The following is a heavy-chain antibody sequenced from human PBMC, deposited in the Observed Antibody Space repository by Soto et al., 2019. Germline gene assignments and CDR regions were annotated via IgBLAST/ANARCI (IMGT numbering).Heavy chain of an antibody. Sequence: GESLKISCKGSGYSFTIYWISWVRQMPGKGLEWMGRIDPSDSYTNYSPSFQGHVTISADKSISTAYLQWSSLKASDTAMYYCARHGRYFDWLFPYFDYWGQGTLVTVSS. D-gene: IGHD3-9*01. J-gene: IGHJ4*02. CDR2: IDPSDSYT. V-gene: IGHV5-10-1*01. CDR3: ARHGRYFDWLFPYFDY. CDR1: GYSFTIYW.